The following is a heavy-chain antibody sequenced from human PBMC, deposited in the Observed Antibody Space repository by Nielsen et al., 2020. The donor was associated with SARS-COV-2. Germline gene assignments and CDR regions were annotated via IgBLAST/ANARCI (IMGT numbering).Heavy chain of an antibody. CDR2: IIPIFGTA. CDR3: ATFGSGSYGDY. CDR1: GYTFTSYA. D-gene: IGHD3-10*01. J-gene: IGHJ4*02. Sequence: SVKVSCKASGYTFTSYAISWVRQAPGQGLEWMGGIIPIFGTANYAQKFQGRVTITADESTSTAYMELSSLRSEDTAVYYCATFGSGSYGDYWGQGTLVTVSS. V-gene: IGHV1-69*13.